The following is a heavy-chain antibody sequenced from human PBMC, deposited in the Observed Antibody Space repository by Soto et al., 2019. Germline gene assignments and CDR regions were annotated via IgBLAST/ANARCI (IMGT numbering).Heavy chain of an antibody. Sequence: EVQLVESGGGLVQPGGSQRLSCAASGFSLSDYWMNWVRQAPGKGLEWVAIIKQDGSDRYYVDSVKGRFTISRDNAKNSLYLQMSSLRVEDTALYYCARGRGWLHDYWGQGTLVTVSS. V-gene: IGHV3-7*01. CDR1: GFSLSDYW. CDR3: ARGRGWLHDY. D-gene: IGHD6-19*01. CDR2: IKQDGSDR. J-gene: IGHJ4*02.